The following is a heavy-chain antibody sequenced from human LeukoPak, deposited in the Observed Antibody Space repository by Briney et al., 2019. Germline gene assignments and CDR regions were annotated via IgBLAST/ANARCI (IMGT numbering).Heavy chain of an antibody. CDR3: AREGLGSNWFDP. D-gene: IGHD3-22*01. J-gene: IGHJ5*02. Sequence: SETLSLTCTVSGGSISSGDYYWSWVRQPPGKGLEWIGYIYYSGSTYYNPSLKSRATISVDTSKNQFSLKLSSVTAADTAVYYCAREGLGSNWFDPWGQGTLVTVSS. V-gene: IGHV4-30-4*01. CDR1: GGSISSGDYY. CDR2: IYYSGST.